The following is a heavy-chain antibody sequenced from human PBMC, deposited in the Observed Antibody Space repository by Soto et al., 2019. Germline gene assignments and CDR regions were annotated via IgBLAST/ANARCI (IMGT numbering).Heavy chain of an antibody. CDR3: ARDPLRYFDWLKYYGMDV. D-gene: IGHD3-9*01. CDR2: ISAYNGNT. V-gene: IGHV1-18*01. Sequence: GASVKVSCKASGYTFTSYGISWVRQAPGQGLEWMGWISAYNGNTNYAQKLQGRVTMTTDTSTSTAYMELRSLRSDDTAVYYCARDPLRYFDWLKYYGMDVWGQGTTVTVSS. CDR1: GYTFTSYG. J-gene: IGHJ6*02.